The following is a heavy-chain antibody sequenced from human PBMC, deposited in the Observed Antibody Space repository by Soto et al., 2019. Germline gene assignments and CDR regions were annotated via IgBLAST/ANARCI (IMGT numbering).Heavy chain of an antibody. CDR3: ARHVRSTDGYFSYYGMDV. CDR1: GYCFTSYW. J-gene: IGHJ6*02. Sequence: GESLKISCKGSGYCFTSYWIGWVRQMPGKGLEWVGIIYTGDSDTKYRPSFQGQVTVSPDKSISTAYLQRSRLKASDTAMYYCARHVRSTDGYFSYYGMDVWGQGTTVTVSS. CDR2: IYTGDSDT. D-gene: IGHD1-1*01. V-gene: IGHV5-51*01.